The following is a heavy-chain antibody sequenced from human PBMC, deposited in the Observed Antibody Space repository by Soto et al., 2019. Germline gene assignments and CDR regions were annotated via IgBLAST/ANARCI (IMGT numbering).Heavy chain of an antibody. J-gene: IGHJ4*02. CDR3: AKGRGGSGSLTPRVDF. V-gene: IGHV3-23*01. CDR1: GFTFNNYA. Sequence: EVQLMESGGGLVQPGGSLRLSCAASGFTFNNYAMTWVRQAPGKGLEWVSAISGGGDTTSYADSVKGRFTGARDGSKNTLYLQMSSLRAEDTALYYCAKGRGGSGSLTPRVDFWGQRTLVTVSS. D-gene: IGHD3-10*01. CDR2: ISGGGDTT.